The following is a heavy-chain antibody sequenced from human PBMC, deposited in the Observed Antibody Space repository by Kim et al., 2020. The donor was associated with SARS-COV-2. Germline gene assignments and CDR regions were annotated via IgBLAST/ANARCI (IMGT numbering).Heavy chain of an antibody. CDR3: ARQGDVEVTGVFDP. CDR1: GGSISSNFYY. D-gene: IGHD2-21*02. Sequence: SETLSLTCTVSGGSISSNFYYWGWIRQPPGKGLEWIASVYNSGTTIYNPSLKSRVTLSMDPSENQFSLKLRSLTAADTAVYYCARQGDVEVTGVFDPWGQGIQVTVSS. CDR2: VYNSGTT. J-gene: IGHJ5*02. V-gene: IGHV4-39*01.